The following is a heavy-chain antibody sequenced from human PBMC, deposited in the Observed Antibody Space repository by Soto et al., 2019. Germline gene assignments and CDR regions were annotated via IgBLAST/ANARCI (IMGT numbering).Heavy chain of an antibody. D-gene: IGHD4-17*01. CDR3: ARVYGGPDY. CDR1: GGSFSGYY. CDR2: INHSGST. J-gene: IGHJ4*02. Sequence: QVQLQQWGAGLLKPSETLSLTCAVYGGSFSGYYWSWIRQPPGKGLVWIGEINHSGSTNYNPSLKSRVTISVDTSKNQFSLNLSSVTAADTAVYYCARVYGGPDYWGQGTLVTVSS. V-gene: IGHV4-34*01.